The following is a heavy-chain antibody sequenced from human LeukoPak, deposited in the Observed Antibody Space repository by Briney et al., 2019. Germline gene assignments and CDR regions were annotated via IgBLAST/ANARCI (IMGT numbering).Heavy chain of an antibody. V-gene: IGHV1-69*13. J-gene: IGHJ5*02. CDR3: ARLTTVYNWFDP. CDR2: IIPIFGTA. D-gene: IGHD4-11*01. CDR1: GGTFSSYA. Sequence: SVKVSCKASGGTFSSYAISWVRQAPGQGLEWMGGIIPIFGTANYAQKFQGRVTITADESTSTAYMELSSLRSEDTAVYYCARLTTVYNWFDPWGQGTPVTVSS.